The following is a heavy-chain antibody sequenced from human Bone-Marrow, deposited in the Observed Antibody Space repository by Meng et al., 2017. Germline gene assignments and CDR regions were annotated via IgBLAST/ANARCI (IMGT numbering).Heavy chain of an antibody. D-gene: IGHD3-3*01. J-gene: IGHJ1*01. Sequence: DSVKGRFTISRDNAKNSLYLQMNSLRAEDTALYYCARSGYYNPSRDAEYFQHWGQGTLVTVSS. V-gene: IGHV3-20*03. CDR3: ARSGYYNPSRDAEYFQH.